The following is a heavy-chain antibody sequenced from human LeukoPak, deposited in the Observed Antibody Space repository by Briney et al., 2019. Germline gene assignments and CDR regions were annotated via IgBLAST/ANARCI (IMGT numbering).Heavy chain of an antibody. V-gene: IGHV3-23*01. CDR3: ARRSGIAVAGAFDY. CDR1: GFTFSSFA. D-gene: IGHD6-19*01. CDR2: ISGSGDNT. J-gene: IGHJ4*02. Sequence: GGSLRLSCVGSGFTFSSFAITWVRQIPGKGLEWVSAISGSGDNTYYADSVKGRFTISRDNSKNTLYLQMNSLRAEDTAVYYCARRSGIAVAGAFDYWGQGTLVTVSS.